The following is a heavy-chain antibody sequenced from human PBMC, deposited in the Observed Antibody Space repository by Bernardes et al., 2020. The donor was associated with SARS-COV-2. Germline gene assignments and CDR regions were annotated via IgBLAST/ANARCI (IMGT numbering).Heavy chain of an antibody. CDR2: ISTYNGNT. D-gene: IGHD2-2*01. J-gene: IGHJ4*02. CDR3: GRLGYCSSSSCYRHLDY. Sequence: VKVSCKASGYTFTNYAISWVRQAPGQGLEWMGWISTYNGNTNHAQRLQGRVTMTTDTSTSTAYMELRSLRSDDTAVYYCGRLGYCSSSSCYRHLDYWGQGTLVTVSS. CDR1: GYTFTNYA. V-gene: IGHV1-18*01.